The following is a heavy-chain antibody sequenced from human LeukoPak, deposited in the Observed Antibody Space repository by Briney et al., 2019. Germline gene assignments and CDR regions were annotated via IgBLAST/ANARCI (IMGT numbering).Heavy chain of an antibody. J-gene: IGHJ3*01. V-gene: IGHV5-51*01. CDR2: IYPGDSDT. D-gene: IGHD2-21*02. CDR1: GYSFTTYW. CDR3: ANLIGGDFAFDV. Sequence: GESLKISCQGSGYSFTTYWIGWVRQMPGKGLEWMGIIYPGDSDTKYSPSFQGQVTISVDKFISTAYLQWSSLKASDTAMYYCANLIGGDFAFDVWGQGTMVTVSS.